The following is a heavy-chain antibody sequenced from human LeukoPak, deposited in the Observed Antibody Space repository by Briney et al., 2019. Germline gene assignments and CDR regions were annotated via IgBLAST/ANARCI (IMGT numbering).Heavy chain of an antibody. CDR3: AKVWSGSPPTDY. CDR1: GFTFSSYA. D-gene: IGHD3-3*01. V-gene: IGHV3-30-3*01. CDR2: ISYDGSNK. J-gene: IGHJ4*02. Sequence: GGSLRLSCAASGFTFSSYAMHWVRQAPGKGLEWVAVISYDGSNKYYADSVKGRFTISRDNSKNTLYLQMNSLRAEDTAVHYCAKVWSGSPPTDYWGQGTLVTVSS.